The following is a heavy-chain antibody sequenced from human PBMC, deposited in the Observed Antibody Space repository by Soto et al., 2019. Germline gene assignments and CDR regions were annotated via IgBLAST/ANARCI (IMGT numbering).Heavy chain of an antibody. CDR3: ARLPLYSGYYSPFDY. J-gene: IGHJ4*02. CDR2: INHSGST. Sequence: SETLSLTCAVYGGSFSGYYWSWIRQPPGKGLEWIGEINHSGSTNYNPSLKSRVTISVDTSKNQFSLKLSSVTAADTAVYYCARLPLYSGYYSPFDYWGQGTLVTVSS. V-gene: IGHV4-34*01. CDR1: GGSFSGYY. D-gene: IGHD3-22*01.